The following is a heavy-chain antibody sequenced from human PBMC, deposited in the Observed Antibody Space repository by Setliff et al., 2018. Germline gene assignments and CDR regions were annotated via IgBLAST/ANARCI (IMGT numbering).Heavy chain of an antibody. D-gene: IGHD3-22*01. CDR2: IHTSGTT. Sequence: SETLSLTCTVSGGSISYYYWSWIRQPPGKGLELIGYIHTSGTTNYNPSLKSRVTVSVDTSKNQFSLRLNSVTAADTAVYYCARVAYYHDSSGYYYDLNWYFDLWGRGTLVTVSS. CDR3: ARVAYYHDSSGYYYDLNWYFDL. CDR1: GGSISYYY. V-gene: IGHV4-4*08. J-gene: IGHJ2*01.